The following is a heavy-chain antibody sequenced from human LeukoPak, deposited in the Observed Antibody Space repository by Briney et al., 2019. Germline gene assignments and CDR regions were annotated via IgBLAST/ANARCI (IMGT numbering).Heavy chain of an antibody. CDR2: ISYDGSNK. CDR3: ARVPVYYGMDV. V-gene: IGHV3-30-3*01. CDR1: GFTFSSYA. J-gene: IGHJ6*02. Sequence: GGSLRLSCAASGFTFSSYAMRWVRQAPGKGLEWVAVISYDGSNKYYADSVKGRFTISRDNSKNTLYLQMNSLRAEDTAVYYCARVPVYYGMDVWGQGTMVTVSS.